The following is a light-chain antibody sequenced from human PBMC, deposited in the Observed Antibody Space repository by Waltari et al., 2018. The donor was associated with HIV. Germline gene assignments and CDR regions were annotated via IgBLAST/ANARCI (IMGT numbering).Light chain of an antibody. CDR1: SLTHYS. J-gene: IGLJ1*01. Sequence: SSELTQDPAVSVALGQTVSIACQGDSLTHYSASWYQQRAGQAPLLVSYSKNNRPSVNTERFAGSTSGNTASLTITGTQAEDEADYYCASRDSGGMHRYVFGIGTRVTVL. CDR3: ASRDSGGMHRYV. V-gene: IGLV3-19*01. CDR2: SKN.